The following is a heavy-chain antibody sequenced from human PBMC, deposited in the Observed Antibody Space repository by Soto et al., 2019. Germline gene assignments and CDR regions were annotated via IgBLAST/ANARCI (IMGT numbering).Heavy chain of an antibody. J-gene: IGHJ6*03. CDR1: GDSVSSNSAA. Sequence: PSQTLSLTCAISGDSVSSNSAAWNWIRLSPSRGLEWLARTYYRSRWYNDYAVSVRSRITVNPDTSKNQFSLQLTSVTPEDTAVYYCAGTTSHQWYYMDFWGKGTTVPVSS. CDR3: AGTTSHQWYYMDF. CDR2: TYYRSRWYN. V-gene: IGHV6-1*01. D-gene: IGHD1-7*01.